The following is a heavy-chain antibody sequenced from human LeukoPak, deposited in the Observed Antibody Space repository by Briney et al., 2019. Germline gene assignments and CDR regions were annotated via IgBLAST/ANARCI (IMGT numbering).Heavy chain of an antibody. CDR3: AKGLSYYDSSSYHSPFDY. Sequence: GRSLRLSCVASGFTFSNYGMHWVRQAPGKGLEWVAVISYDGSNKYYADSVKGRFTISRDNSKNTLYLQMNSLRAEDTAVYYCAKGLSYYDSSSYHSPFDYWGQGTLVTVSS. J-gene: IGHJ4*02. CDR1: GFTFSNYG. CDR2: ISYDGSNK. V-gene: IGHV3-30*18. D-gene: IGHD3-22*01.